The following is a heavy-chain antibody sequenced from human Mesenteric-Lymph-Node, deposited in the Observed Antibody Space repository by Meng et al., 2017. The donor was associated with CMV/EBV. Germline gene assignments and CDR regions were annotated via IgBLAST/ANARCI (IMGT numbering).Heavy chain of an antibody. D-gene: IGHD4-11*01. CDR3: AKDWDSNYLGYFDY. CDR2: ISGGASTI. J-gene: IGHJ4*02. Sequence: GESLKISCEASGFPFNDYEMNWVRQAPGKGLEWVSYISGGASTIYYADSVKGRFTISRDNAKNSLFLQMNSLRAEDTALYYCAKDWDSNYLGYFDYWGQGALVTVSS. CDR1: GFPFNDYE. V-gene: IGHV3-48*03.